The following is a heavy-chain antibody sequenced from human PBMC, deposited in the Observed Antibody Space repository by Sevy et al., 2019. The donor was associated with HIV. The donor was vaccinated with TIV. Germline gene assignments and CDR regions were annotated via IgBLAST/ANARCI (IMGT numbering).Heavy chain of an antibody. Sequence: GGSPRLSCAASGFTFSSYAMHWVRQAPGKGLEWVAVISYDGSNKYYADSVKGRFTISRENSKNTLYLQMNSLRAEDTAVYYCAREAGYSSSSFDYWGQGTLVTVSS. CDR2: ISYDGSNK. J-gene: IGHJ4*02. V-gene: IGHV3-30-3*01. CDR3: AREAGYSSSSFDY. D-gene: IGHD6-6*01. CDR1: GFTFSSYA.